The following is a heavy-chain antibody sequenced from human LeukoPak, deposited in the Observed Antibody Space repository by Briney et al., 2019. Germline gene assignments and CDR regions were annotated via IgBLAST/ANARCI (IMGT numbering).Heavy chain of an antibody. CDR3: ARGHILTGYYNHRFDY. Sequence: QAGGSLRLSCAASGFTFSSYAMSWVRQAPGKGLEWVSAISGSGGSTYYADSVKGRFTISRDNSKNTLYLQMNSLRAEDTAVYYCARGHILTGYYNHRFDYWGQGTLVTVSS. V-gene: IGHV3-23*01. J-gene: IGHJ4*02. D-gene: IGHD3-9*01. CDR1: GFTFSSYA. CDR2: ISGSGGST.